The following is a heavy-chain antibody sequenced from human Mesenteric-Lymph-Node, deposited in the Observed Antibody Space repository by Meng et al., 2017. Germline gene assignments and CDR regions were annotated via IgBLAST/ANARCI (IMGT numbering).Heavy chain of an antibody. V-gene: IGHV4-4*02. D-gene: IGHD6-19*01. CDR1: GGSISRSNW. CDR3: ARVGQWLPIDY. CDR2: NYHSGST. J-gene: IGHJ4*02. Sequence: QRSGPGLVRPSGARALTGAGSGGSISRSNWWSWVRQPPGKGLEWIGENYHSGSTNYNPSLKSRVTISVDKSKNQISLNLSSVTAADTAVYYCARVGQWLPIDYWGQGTLVTVSS.